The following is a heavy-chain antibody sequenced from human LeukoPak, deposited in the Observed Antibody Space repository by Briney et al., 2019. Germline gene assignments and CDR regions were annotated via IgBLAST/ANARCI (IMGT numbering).Heavy chain of an antibody. V-gene: IGHV4-4*07. CDR3: ARQRYGSGSYYQDY. Sequence: SETLSLTCTVSGGSISSYYWSWIRQPAGKGLEWIGRVYTSGNTNYNPSLKSRVTMSVDTSKKQFSLKLSSVTAADTAVYYCARQRYGSGSYYQDYWGQGTLVTVSS. J-gene: IGHJ4*02. CDR2: VYTSGNT. CDR1: GGSISSYY. D-gene: IGHD3-10*01.